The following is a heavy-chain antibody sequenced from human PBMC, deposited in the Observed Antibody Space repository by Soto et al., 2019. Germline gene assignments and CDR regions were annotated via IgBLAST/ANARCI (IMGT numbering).Heavy chain of an antibody. CDR1: GYTFTSYY. V-gene: IGHV1-46*01. D-gene: IGHD5-18*01. J-gene: IGHJ6*02. CDR2: INPSGGST. Sequence: GASVKVSCKASGYTFTSYYMHWVRQAPGQGLEWMGIINPSGGSTSYAQKFQGRVTMTRDTSTSTVYMELSSLRSEDTAVYYCARDRGGYSYGTYRDYYYYYGMDVWGQGTTVTVSS. CDR3: ARDRGGYSYGTYRDYYYYYGMDV.